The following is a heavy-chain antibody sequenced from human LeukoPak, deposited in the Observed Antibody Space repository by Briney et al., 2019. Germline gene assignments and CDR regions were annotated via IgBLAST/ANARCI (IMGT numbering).Heavy chain of an antibody. V-gene: IGHV3-48*03. CDR1: GFTFSSYE. J-gene: IGHJ4*02. D-gene: IGHD1-26*01. CDR3: ARDPPYSGHYFDY. Sequence: GGSLRLSCAASGFTFSSYEMNCVRQAPGKGLEWLSYISSTGTNIYYADSVKGRFTISRDNAKNSLYLQMNSLGAEDTALYYCARDPPYSGHYFDYWGQGTLVTVSS. CDR2: ISSTGTNI.